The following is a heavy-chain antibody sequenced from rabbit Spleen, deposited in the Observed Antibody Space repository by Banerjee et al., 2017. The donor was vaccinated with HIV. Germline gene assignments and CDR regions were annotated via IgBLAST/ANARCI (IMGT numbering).Heavy chain of an antibody. CDR2: IAGSSSGFT. Sequence: QEQLEESGGDLVKPGASLTLTCTASGFSFSSSGYICWVRQAPGKGLEWISCIAGSSSGFTYSATWAKGRFTCSKTSSTTVTLQMTSLTVADTATYFCARGSAAMTMLITGYYLGLWGQGTLVTVS. CDR1: GFSFSSSGY. J-gene: IGHJ4*01. CDR3: ARGSAAMTMLITGYYLGL. D-gene: IGHD2-1*01. V-gene: IGHV1S45*01.